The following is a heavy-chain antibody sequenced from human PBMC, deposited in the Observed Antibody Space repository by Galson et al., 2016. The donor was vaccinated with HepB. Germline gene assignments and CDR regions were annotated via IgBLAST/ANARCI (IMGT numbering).Heavy chain of an antibody. CDR3: ARSRTRGGGSGSLSY. V-gene: IGHV3-30*04. J-gene: IGHJ4*02. CDR1: GFTFSSYA. D-gene: IGHD3-10*01. CDR2: TSYDGRNK. Sequence: SLRLSCAASGFTFSSYALHWVRQAPGKGLEWVALTSYDGRNKYYGDSVKGRFTISRGNSKNTLYLQMNSLRAEDTAVYYCARSRTRGGGSGSLSYWGQGTLVTVSS.